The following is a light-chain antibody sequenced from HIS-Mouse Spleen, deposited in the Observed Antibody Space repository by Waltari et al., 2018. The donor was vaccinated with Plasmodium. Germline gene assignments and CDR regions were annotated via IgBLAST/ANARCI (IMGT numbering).Light chain of an antibody. CDR1: KLGDKY. CDR2: QDS. CDR3: QAWDSSTDYV. V-gene: IGLV3-1*01. Sequence: SYELTQPPSVSVSPGQTASITCPGAKLGDKYACCYQKKPGKPPLLFIYQDSKRPSGIPERFSGSNSGNTATLTISGTQAMDEADYYCQAWDSSTDYVFGTGTKVTVL. J-gene: IGLJ1*01.